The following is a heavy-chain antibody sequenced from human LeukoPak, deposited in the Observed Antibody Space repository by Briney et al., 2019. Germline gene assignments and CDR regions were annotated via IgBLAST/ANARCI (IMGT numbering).Heavy chain of an antibody. CDR1: GYTFPDYY. V-gene: IGHV1-2*02. CDR2: INPNSGDT. J-gene: IGHJ5*02. Sequence: AASVKVSCKSSGYTFPDYYIHCVRQAPGQGLEWMGWINPNSGDTNYSQKFQGRVTMTRDTSISTAYMELSRLTSDDTAVYYCARAVTASAELNWFDPWGQGTLVTVSS. D-gene: IGHD2-21*02. CDR3: ARAVTASAELNWFDP.